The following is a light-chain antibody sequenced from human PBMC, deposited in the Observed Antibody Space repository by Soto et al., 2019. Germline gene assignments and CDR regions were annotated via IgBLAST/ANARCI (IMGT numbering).Light chain of an antibody. CDR3: QEYGSSPPMYT. Sequence: ETVLTQSQRTLSLSPGERAILSCRASQSVSSSYLAWYQQKPGQAPRLLIYGASSRATGIPDRFSGSGSGTDFTFTISRLEPEDFAVYFCQEYGSSPPMYTFGQGTKLEIK. V-gene: IGKV3-20*01. J-gene: IGKJ2*01. CDR1: QSVSSSY. CDR2: GAS.